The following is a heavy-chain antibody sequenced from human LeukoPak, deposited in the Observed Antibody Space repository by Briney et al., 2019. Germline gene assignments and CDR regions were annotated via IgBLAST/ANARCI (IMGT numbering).Heavy chain of an antibody. CDR3: ARGYEAAAGTFASANWFDP. Sequence: AGGSLRLSCAASGFTFDDYGMSWVRHAPGKGLEWVSGINWNGGSTGYADSVKGRFTISRDNAKNSLYLQMNSLRAEDTALYYCARGYEAAAGTFASANWFDPWGRGTLVTVSS. CDR2: INWNGGST. V-gene: IGHV3-20*04. D-gene: IGHD6-13*01. J-gene: IGHJ5*02. CDR1: GFTFDDYG.